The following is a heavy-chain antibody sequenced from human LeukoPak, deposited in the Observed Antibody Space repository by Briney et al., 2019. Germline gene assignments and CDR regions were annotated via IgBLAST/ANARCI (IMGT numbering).Heavy chain of an antibody. CDR2: IIPIFGTA. J-gene: IGHJ5*02. CDR1: GGTFSSYA. Sequence: ASVKVSCKASGGTFSSYAISWVRQAPGQGLGWMGGIIPIFGTANYAQKFQGRVTITADESTSTAYVELSSLRSEDTAVYYCARDLGIAAAGTGFDPWGQGTLVTVSS. D-gene: IGHD6-13*01. V-gene: IGHV1-69*01. CDR3: ARDLGIAAAGTGFDP.